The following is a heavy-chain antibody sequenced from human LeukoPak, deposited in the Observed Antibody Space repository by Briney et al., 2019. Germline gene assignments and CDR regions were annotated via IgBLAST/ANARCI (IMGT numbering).Heavy chain of an antibody. CDR1: GYSISSGYY. V-gene: IGHV4-38-2*02. Sequence: SETLSLTCTVSGYSISSGYYWGWIRQPPGKGLEWIGSIYHSGSTYYNPSLKSRVTISVDTSKNQFSLKLSSVTAADTAVYYCATILHIGGPPNWFDPWGQGTLVTVSS. CDR2: IYHSGST. D-gene: IGHD5-12*01. J-gene: IGHJ5*02. CDR3: ATILHIGGPPNWFDP.